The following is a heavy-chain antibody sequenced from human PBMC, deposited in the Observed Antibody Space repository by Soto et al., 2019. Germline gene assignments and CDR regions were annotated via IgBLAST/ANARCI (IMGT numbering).Heavy chain of an antibody. CDR1: GGTFSSYA. D-gene: IGHD3-22*01. Sequence: QVQLVQSGAEVKKPGSSVKVSCKASGGTFSSYAISWVRQAPGQGLEWMGGIIPIFGTANYAQKFQGRVTITADESTSTAYMELSSLRSEDTAVYYCARVLKGYYDGSGYAFDIWGQGTMVTVSS. J-gene: IGHJ3*02. CDR3: ARVLKGYYDGSGYAFDI. V-gene: IGHV1-69*01. CDR2: IIPIFGTA.